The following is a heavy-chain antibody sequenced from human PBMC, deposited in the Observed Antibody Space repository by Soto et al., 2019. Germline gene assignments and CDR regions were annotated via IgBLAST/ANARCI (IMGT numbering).Heavy chain of an antibody. Sequence: ASVKVSCTASGYTFSSYYMHWVRQAPGQGLEWMGVINPSGDSTSYAQKFQGRVTITRDTSTSTLFMELSSLRSEDTAVYFCARDWEFGYWGQGSLVTVSS. D-gene: IGHD1-26*01. CDR3: ARDWEFGY. J-gene: IGHJ4*02. CDR1: GYTFSSYY. V-gene: IGHV1-46*01. CDR2: INPSGDST.